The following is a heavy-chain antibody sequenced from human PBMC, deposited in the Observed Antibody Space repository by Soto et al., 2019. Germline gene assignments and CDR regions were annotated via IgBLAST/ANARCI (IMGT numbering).Heavy chain of an antibody. CDR3: ARDGTLCTPCGFPVP. CDR2: IYTSGST. Sequence: PSETLSLTCTVSGGSISSYYWSWIRQPAGKGLEWIGRIYTSGSTNYNPPLKSRVTMSVDTSKNQFSLKPSSVTAADTAVYYCARDGTLCTPCGFPVPWCPGPLGTV. J-gene: IGHJ5*02. D-gene: IGHD2-2*01. V-gene: IGHV4-4*07. CDR1: GGSISSYY.